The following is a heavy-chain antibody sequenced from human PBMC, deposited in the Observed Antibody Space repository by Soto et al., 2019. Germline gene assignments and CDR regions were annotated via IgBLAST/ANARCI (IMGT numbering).Heavy chain of an antibody. V-gene: IGHV3-33*01. D-gene: IGHD3-3*01. CDR3: ASHLLKYYDFWNGMDV. CDR1: GITFSRYG. Sequence: RRLSGAASGITFSRYGMHWVRQAPGKGLEWVAVIWYDGNNKYYADSVKGRFTISRDNSKNTLYLQMNSLRAEDTAVYYCASHLLKYYDFWNGMDVWGQGTTVTVSS. CDR2: IWYDGNNK. J-gene: IGHJ6*02.